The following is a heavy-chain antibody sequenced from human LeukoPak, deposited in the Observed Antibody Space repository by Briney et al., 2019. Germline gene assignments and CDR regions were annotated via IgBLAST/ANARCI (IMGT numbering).Heavy chain of an antibody. Sequence: ASVKVSCKVSGYTLTKLSMHWVRQAPGKGLEWMGTFDPEDGERLYAQKFQGRLTMTEDTSTDTAYMELSSLRSEDTAVYYCATVYSYDSSAYYRLDYWGQGTLVTVSS. V-gene: IGHV1-24*01. CDR3: ATVYSYDSSAYYRLDY. CDR1: GYTLTKLS. J-gene: IGHJ4*02. D-gene: IGHD3-22*01. CDR2: FDPEDGER.